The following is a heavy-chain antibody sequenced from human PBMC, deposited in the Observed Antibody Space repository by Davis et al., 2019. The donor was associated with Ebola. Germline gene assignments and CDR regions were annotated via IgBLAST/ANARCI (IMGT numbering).Heavy chain of an antibody. CDR1: VYTFPKYV. J-gene: IGHJ4*02. V-gene: IGHV1-8*01. Sequence: ASVTVSCKATVYTFPKYVINEVVHAPGQVLAWTGWINPNSGNTGYAQKFQGRFTMTRNTSISTAYMELSSLRSEDTAVYYCARESSSGWYFDYWGQGTLVTVSS. CDR2: INPNSGNT. CDR3: ARESSSGWYFDY. D-gene: IGHD6-19*01.